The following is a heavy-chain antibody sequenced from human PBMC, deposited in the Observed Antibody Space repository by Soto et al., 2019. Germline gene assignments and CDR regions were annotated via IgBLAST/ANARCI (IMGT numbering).Heavy chain of an antibody. CDR3: ARGTATYYSYGMFV. Sequence: QVQLQESGPGLVKPSQTLSLTCTVSGGSISSRCYYWSWIRPDPGKGLEWIGYISYSGSTYYTPFPTSRVPLSVIKSENQFFPSVTSVPAADAAVNFWARGTATYYSYGMFVWGQGNTVSVSS. CDR1: GGSISSRCYY. V-gene: IGHV4-31*03. CDR2: ISYSGST. J-gene: IGHJ6*02. D-gene: IGHD2-2*01.